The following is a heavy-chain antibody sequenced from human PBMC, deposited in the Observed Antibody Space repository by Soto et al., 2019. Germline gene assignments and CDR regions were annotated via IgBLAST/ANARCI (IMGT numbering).Heavy chain of an antibody. J-gene: IGHJ5*02. CDR2: IVVGSGNT. CDR1: GFTFTISA. CDR3: AADLGHSSGYYVSWFDP. V-gene: IGHV1-58*01. D-gene: IGHD3-22*01. Sequence: SVKVSCKASGFTFTISAVQWVRQAREQRLEWIGWIVVGSGNTNYAQKFQERVTITRDMSTSTAYMELSSLRSEDTAVYYCAADLGHSSGYYVSWFDPWGQGTLVTVSS.